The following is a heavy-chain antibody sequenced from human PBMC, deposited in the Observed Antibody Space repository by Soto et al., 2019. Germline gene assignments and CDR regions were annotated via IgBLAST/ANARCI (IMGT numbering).Heavy chain of an antibody. CDR3: VKDDYYDSSGYPAYYFDY. J-gene: IGHJ4*02. Sequence: GGSLRLSCSASGFTFSSYAMHWVRQAPGKGLEYVSAISSNGGSTYYADSVKGRFTISRDNSKNTLYLQMSSLRAEDTAVYYCVKDDYYDSSGYPAYYFDYWGQGTLVTVSS. CDR1: GFTFSSYA. D-gene: IGHD3-22*01. V-gene: IGHV3-64D*08. CDR2: ISSNGGST.